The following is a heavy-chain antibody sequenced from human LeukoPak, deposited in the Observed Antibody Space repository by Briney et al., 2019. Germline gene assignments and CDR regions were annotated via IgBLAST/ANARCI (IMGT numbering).Heavy chain of an antibody. CDR2: INGDGRNI. J-gene: IGHJ4*02. CDR3: AKERPRYYYGSGSSIDY. V-gene: IGHV3-74*01. Sequence: PGGSLRLFCVASGFTFSSYWMHWVCQDPRKGLVWVSRINGDGRNINYADSVRGRFTISRDNSKNTLYLQMNSLRAEDTAVYYCAKERPRYYYGSGSSIDYWGQGTLVTVSS. D-gene: IGHD3-10*01. CDR1: GFTFSSYW.